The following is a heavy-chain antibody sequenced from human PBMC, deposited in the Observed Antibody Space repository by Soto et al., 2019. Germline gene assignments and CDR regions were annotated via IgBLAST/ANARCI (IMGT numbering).Heavy chain of an antibody. Sequence: SETLSLTCTVSGGSISSSSYYWGWIRQPPGKGLEWIGSIYYSGSTYYNPSLKSRVTISVATSKNQFSLKQSSVTAADTAVYYCARQGGYYDSSGYYFDYWGQGTLVTVSS. CDR1: GGSISSSSYY. D-gene: IGHD3-22*01. CDR3: ARQGGYYDSSGYYFDY. CDR2: IYYSGST. V-gene: IGHV4-39*01. J-gene: IGHJ4*02.